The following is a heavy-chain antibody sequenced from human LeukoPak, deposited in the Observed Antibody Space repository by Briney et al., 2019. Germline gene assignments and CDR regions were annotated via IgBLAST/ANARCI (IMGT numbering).Heavy chain of an antibody. CDR2: IYYSGST. J-gene: IGHJ4*02. CDR1: GGSISSSSYY. V-gene: IGHV4-39*07. D-gene: IGHD3-3*01. Sequence: SETLSLTCTVSGGSISSSSYYWGWIRQPPGKGREWIGSIYYSGSTYYNPSLKSRVTISVDTSKNQFSLKLSSVTAADTAVYYCARGEYDFWSGYYGRPDYWGQGTLVTVSS. CDR3: ARGEYDFWSGYYGRPDY.